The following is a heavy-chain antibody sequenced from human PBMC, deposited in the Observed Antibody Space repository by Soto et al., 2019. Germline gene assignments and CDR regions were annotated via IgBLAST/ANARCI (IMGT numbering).Heavy chain of an antibody. CDR2: IYWDDDK. V-gene: IGHV2-5*02. Sequence: QITLKESGPPLVKPTQTLTLTCTFSGFSLTTRGVGVGWIRQPPGKALECLALIYWDDDKRYSPSLQSSLSITTDTSKNQVVLTMTNVDPVDTATYYCAHIPNYYQYDWFDPWGQGTLVSVSS. CDR1: GFSLTTRGVG. J-gene: IGHJ5*02. CDR3: AHIPNYYQYDWFDP. D-gene: IGHD3-16*01.